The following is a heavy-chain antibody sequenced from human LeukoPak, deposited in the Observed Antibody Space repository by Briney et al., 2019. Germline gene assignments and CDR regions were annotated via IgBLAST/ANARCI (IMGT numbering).Heavy chain of an antibody. CDR1: GYSFDTNW. D-gene: IGHD1-26*01. CDR3: ARGAHGSGFDI. Sequence: GESLKISCKGSGYSFDTNWIGWVRQMPGKSLEWMGMIYPGDSDTRYSPSFEGQVTISADKSITTAYLQWSSLEASDTAMYYCARGAHGSGFDIWGQGTMVTVSP. CDR2: IYPGDSDT. J-gene: IGHJ3*02. V-gene: IGHV5-51*01.